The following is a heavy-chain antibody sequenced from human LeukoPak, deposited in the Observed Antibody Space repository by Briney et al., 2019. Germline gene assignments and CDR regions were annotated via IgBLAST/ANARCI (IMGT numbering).Heavy chain of an antibody. CDR1: GYTLTELS. CDR2: FDPEDGET. CDR3: ATDPTYCGGDCSDY. V-gene: IGHV1-24*01. Sequence: GASVKVSCKVSGYTLTELSMHWVRQAPGKGLEWMGGFDPEDGETIYAQKFQGRVTMTEDTSTDTAYMELSSLRSEGTAVYYCATDPTYCGGDCSDYWGQGTLVTVSS. J-gene: IGHJ4*02. D-gene: IGHD2-21*02.